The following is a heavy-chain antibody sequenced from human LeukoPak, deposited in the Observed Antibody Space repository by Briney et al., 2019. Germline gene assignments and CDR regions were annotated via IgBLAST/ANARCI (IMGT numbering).Heavy chain of an antibody. Sequence: PSESLSLTCAVYGGSFSGYYWSWIRQPPGKGLEWIGEINHSGSTNYNPSLKSRVTISVDTSKNQFSLKLSSVTAADTAVYYCARGRRITMVRGVIPRFDYWGQGTLVTVSS. CDR1: GGSFSGYY. D-gene: IGHD3-10*01. CDR3: ARGRRITMVRGVIPRFDY. CDR2: INHSGST. J-gene: IGHJ4*02. V-gene: IGHV4-34*01.